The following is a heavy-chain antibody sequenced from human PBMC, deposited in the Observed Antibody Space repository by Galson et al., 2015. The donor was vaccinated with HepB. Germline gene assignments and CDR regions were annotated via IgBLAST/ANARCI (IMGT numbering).Heavy chain of an antibody. CDR3: ARALEAAADGVRLLRLRDFDY. J-gene: IGHJ4*02. CDR2: INTNTGNP. Sequence: SVKVSCKASGYTFTSYAMNWVRQAPGQGLEWMGWINTNTGNPTYAQGFTGRFVFSLDTSVSTAYLQISSLKAEDTAVYYCARALEAAADGVRLLRLRDFDYWGQGTLVTVSS. V-gene: IGHV7-4-1*02. CDR1: GYTFTSYA. D-gene: IGHD6-13*01.